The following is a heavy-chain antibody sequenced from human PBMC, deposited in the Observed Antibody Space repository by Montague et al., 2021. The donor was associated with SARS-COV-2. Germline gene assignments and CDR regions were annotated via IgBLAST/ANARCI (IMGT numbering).Heavy chain of an antibody. Sequence: SETLSLTCAVYGGSFGDHYWSWIRQSPGKGLQWIGEVNQVGNSYYNPSLRSRVSVTVDSYKSQVSLKVRSLTVADSGLYFCARGRCETSGYKPQFFEYWGQGTLVTVSS. CDR1: GGSFGDHY. D-gene: IGHD5-12*01. V-gene: IGHV4-34*01. CDR2: VNQVGNS. CDR3: ARGRCETSGYKPQFFEY. J-gene: IGHJ1*01.